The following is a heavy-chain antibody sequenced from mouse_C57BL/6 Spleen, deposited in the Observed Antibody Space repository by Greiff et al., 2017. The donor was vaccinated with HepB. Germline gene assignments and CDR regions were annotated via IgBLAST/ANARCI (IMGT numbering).Heavy chain of an antibody. V-gene: IGHV1-53*01. D-gene: IGHD1-1*01. CDR2: INPSNGGT. CDR1: GYTFTSYW. CDR3: ANYYGSSFSWFAY. Sequence: QVHVKQPGTELVKPGASVKLSCKASGYTFTSYWMHWVKQRPGQGLEWIGNINPSNGGTNYNEKFKSKATLTVDKSSSTAYMQLSSLTSEDSAVYYCANYYGSSFSWFAYWGQGTLVTVSA. J-gene: IGHJ3*01.